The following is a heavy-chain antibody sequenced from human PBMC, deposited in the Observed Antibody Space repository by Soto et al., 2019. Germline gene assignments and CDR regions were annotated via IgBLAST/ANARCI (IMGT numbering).Heavy chain of an antibody. J-gene: IGHJ4*02. V-gene: IGHV1-2*02. Sequence: ASVKVSCKASGYTFTGYYIHWVRQAPGQGLEWMGWINPNSGGTNYAQKFQGRVTMTRDTSISTAYMELSRLRSDDTAVYHCARMHSSGPFDYWGQGTLVTVSS. CDR1: GYTFTGYY. D-gene: IGHD6-19*01. CDR3: ARMHSSGPFDY. CDR2: INPNSGGT.